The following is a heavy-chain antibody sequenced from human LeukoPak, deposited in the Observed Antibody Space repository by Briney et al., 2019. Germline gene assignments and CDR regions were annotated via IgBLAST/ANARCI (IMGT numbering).Heavy chain of an antibody. CDR1: GYTFASYG. J-gene: IGHJ6*03. V-gene: IGHV1-18*01. CDR2: ISAHNGNT. D-gene: IGHD1-20*01. Sequence: GASVKVSCKASGYTFASYGISWVRQAPGQGLEWMGWISAHNGNTNYAQKLQGRVTMTTDTSTSTAYMELRSLRSDDTAVYYCARAVTGTTGAYYYYYMDVWGKGTTVTVSS. CDR3: ARAVTGTTGAYYYYYMDV.